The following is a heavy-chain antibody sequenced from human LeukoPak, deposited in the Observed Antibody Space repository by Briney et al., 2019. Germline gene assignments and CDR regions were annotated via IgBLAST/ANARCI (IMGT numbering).Heavy chain of an antibody. Sequence: PGGSLRLSCAASGFTFSSYSMNWVRQAPGKGLEWVSAISGSGGSTYYADSVKGRFTISRDNSKNTLYLQMNSLRAEDTAVYYCAKTRSGICSGGSCYFDYWGQGTLVTVSS. CDR3: AKTRSGICSGGSCYFDY. J-gene: IGHJ4*02. V-gene: IGHV3-23*01. CDR1: GFTFSSYS. CDR2: ISGSGGST. D-gene: IGHD2-15*01.